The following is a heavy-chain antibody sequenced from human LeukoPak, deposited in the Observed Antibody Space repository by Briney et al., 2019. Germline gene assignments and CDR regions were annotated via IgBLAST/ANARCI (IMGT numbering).Heavy chain of an antibody. J-gene: IGHJ4*02. CDR2: IYHSGST. V-gene: IGHV4-39*07. CDR1: GDSISSSRFY. CDR3: ARGAGCSGGSCYPFDY. D-gene: IGHD2-15*01. Sequence: SSETLSLTCTVSGDSISSSRFYWAWIRQPPGKGLEWIGSIYHSGSTYYNPSLKSRVTISVDTSKNQFSLKLSSVTAADTAVYYCARGAGCSGGSCYPFDYWGQGTLVTVSS.